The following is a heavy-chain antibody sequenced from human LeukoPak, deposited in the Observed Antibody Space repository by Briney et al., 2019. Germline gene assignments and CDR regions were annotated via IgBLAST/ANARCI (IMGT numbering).Heavy chain of an antibody. V-gene: IGHV4-30-4*01. CDR1: GGSISSGDSY. Sequence: SETLSLTCTVSGGSISSGDSYWSWIRQSPGKGLEWIVYIYYSGSTYYTPSLKSRITISVDTSKNQFSLKLSSVTAADTAVYYCARGGYSYGSPYFDYWGQGTLVTVSS. CDR2: IYYSGST. CDR3: ARGGYSYGSPYFDY. D-gene: IGHD5-18*01. J-gene: IGHJ4*02.